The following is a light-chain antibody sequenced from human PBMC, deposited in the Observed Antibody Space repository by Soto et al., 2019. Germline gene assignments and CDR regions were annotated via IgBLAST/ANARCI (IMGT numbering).Light chain of an antibody. CDR2: SNN. V-gene: IGLV1-44*01. CDR1: SSNIGSNT. CDR3: SSYTITSTYV. J-gene: IGLJ1*01. Sequence: QSVLTQPPSASGTPGQRVTISCSGSSSNIGSNTVSWYQQVPGTAPKLLIYSNNQRPSGVPDRFSGSKSGNTASLTISGLQAEDEADYYCSSYTITSTYVFGTGTKVTVL.